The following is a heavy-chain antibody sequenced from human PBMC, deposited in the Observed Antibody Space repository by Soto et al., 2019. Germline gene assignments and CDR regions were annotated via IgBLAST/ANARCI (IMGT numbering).Heavy chain of an antibody. V-gene: IGHV3-64D*08. CDR2: ISSNGGST. CDR3: VKARKQQLVLLYYYYGMDV. CDR1: GFTFSSYA. J-gene: IGHJ6*02. D-gene: IGHD6-13*01. Sequence: GGSLRLSCSASGFTFSSYAMHWVRQAPGKGLEYVSAISSNGGSTYYADSVKGRFTISRDNSKNTLYLQMSSLRAEDTAVYYCVKARKQQLVLLYYYYGMDVWGQGTTVTVSS.